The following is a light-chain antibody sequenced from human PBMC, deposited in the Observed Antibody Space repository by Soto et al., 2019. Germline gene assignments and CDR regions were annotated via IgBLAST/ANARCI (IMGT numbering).Light chain of an antibody. Sequence: IVLTQSPGTLSLSPGERATLSCRASQNVGSRYLAWYQQKPGQAPRLLIYGTSNRATGIPDRFSGSGSGTDFSLTISSLEPGDLAGYYCQQYGSSPRTFGQGTKVEIK. CDR3: QQYGSSPRT. CDR1: QNVGSRY. CDR2: GTS. V-gene: IGKV3-20*01. J-gene: IGKJ1*01.